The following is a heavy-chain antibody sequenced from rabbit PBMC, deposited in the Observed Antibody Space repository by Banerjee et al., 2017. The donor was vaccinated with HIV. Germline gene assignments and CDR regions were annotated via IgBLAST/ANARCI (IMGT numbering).Heavy chain of an antibody. CDR3: ARVLYDDYGDRLPYYFNL. V-gene: IGHV1S40*01. CDR2: IVADSSGST. J-gene: IGHJ4*01. CDR1: GFSFSSGYY. D-gene: IGHD2-1*01. Sequence: QQLVESGGGLVKPGASLTLTCKASGFSFSSGYYMCWVRQAPGKGLEWIGCIVADSSGSTYYASWAKGRFTISKTSSTTVTLQVTSLTAADTATYFCARVLYDDYGDRLPYYFNLWGPGTLVTVS.